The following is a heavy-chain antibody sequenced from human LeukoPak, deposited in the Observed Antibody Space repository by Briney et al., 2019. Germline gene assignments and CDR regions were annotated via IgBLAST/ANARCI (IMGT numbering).Heavy chain of an antibody. CDR3: AKIPYSSGWVQNWFDP. CDR2: ISGSGGST. J-gene: IGHJ5*02. D-gene: IGHD6-19*01. CDR1: GLSFINYA. V-gene: IGHV3-23*01. Sequence: PGGSLRLSCVASGLSFINYAMSWVRQAPGKGLEWVSAISGSGGSTYYADSVKGRFTISRDNSKNTLYLQMNSLRAEDTAVYYCAKIPYSSGWVQNWFDPWGQGTLVTVSS.